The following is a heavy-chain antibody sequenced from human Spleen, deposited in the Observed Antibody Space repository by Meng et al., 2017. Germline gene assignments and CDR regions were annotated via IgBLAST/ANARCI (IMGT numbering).Heavy chain of an antibody. D-gene: IGHD2-2*01. CDR1: GFTFSSYG. Sequence: LSLTCAASGFTFSSYGMHWVRQAPGKGLEWVAVIWYDGSNKYYADSVKGRFTIPRDNSKNTLYLQMNSLRAEDTAVYYCARARGYCSSTSCYESRFDYWGQGTLVTVSS. CDR2: IWYDGSNK. V-gene: IGHV3-33*01. CDR3: ARARGYCSSTSCYESRFDY. J-gene: IGHJ4*02.